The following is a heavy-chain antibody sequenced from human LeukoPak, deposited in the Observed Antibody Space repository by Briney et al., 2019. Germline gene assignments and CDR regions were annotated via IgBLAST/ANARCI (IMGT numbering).Heavy chain of an antibody. J-gene: IGHJ4*02. D-gene: IGHD6-19*01. CDR3: AKGERKWLARQPDY. CDR1: GFTFDDYA. V-gene: IGHV3-9*01. CDR2: ISWNSGSI. Sequence: GRSLRLSCAASGFTFDDYAMHWVRQAPGKGLEWVSGISWNSGSIGYADSVKGRFTISRDNAKNSLYLQMNGLRPEDTAFYYCAKGERKWLARQPDYWGQGTLVIVSS.